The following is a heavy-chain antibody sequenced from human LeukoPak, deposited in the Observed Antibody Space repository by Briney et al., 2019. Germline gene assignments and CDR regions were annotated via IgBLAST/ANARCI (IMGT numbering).Heavy chain of an antibody. D-gene: IGHD2-15*01. J-gene: IGHJ4*02. CDR2: INHSGST. Sequence: PETLSLTCAVYGGSFSGYYWSWIRQPPGKGLEWIGEINHSGSTNYNPSLKSRVTISVDTSKNQFSLKLSSVTAADTAVYYCASTRSFDYWGQGTLVTVSS. V-gene: IGHV4-34*01. CDR1: GGSFSGYY. CDR3: ASTRSFDY.